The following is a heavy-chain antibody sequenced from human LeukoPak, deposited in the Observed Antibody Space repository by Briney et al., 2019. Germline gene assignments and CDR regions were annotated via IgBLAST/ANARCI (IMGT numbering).Heavy chain of an antibody. D-gene: IGHD5-24*01. Sequence: SETLSLTCTVSGGSISSYYWSWIRQPPGKGLEWIGYIYHSGSTYYNPSLKSRVTISVDRSKNQFSLKLSSVTAADTAVYYCAREVGRDGSYFDYWGQGTLVTVSS. CDR3: AREVGRDGSYFDY. J-gene: IGHJ4*02. CDR1: GGSISSYY. CDR2: IYHSGST. V-gene: IGHV4-59*12.